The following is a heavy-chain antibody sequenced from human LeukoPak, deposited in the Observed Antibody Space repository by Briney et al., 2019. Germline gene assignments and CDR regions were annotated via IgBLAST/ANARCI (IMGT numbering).Heavy chain of an antibody. CDR3: ARAIAAAGSY. CDR2: INQDRSKK. CDR1: GFTFSIYW. Sequence: GGSLRLSCAASGFTFSIYWMTWVRQAPGKGLEWVANINQDRSKKYYVDSVKGRFTISRDNAKNSVYLQMNSLRAEDTAVYYCARAIAAAGSYWGQGTLVTVSS. D-gene: IGHD6-13*01. V-gene: IGHV3-7*01. J-gene: IGHJ4*02.